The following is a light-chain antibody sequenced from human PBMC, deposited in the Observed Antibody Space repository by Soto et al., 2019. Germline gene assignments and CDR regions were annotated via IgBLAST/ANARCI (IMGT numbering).Light chain of an antibody. Sequence: QSVLTQPASVSGSPGQSITISCTGTSSDVGGYKHVAWYQQYPGKAPKLIIFEASDRPSGVSNRFSGSKSGNTASLSISGLQPEDEADYYCSSYKSGATLVFGGGTKLTVL. J-gene: IGLJ2*01. CDR2: EAS. CDR3: SSYKSGATLV. CDR1: SSDVGGYKH. V-gene: IGLV2-14*01.